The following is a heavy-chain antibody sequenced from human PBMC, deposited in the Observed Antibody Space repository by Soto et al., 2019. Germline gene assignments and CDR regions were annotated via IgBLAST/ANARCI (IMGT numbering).Heavy chain of an antibody. V-gene: IGHV3-74*01. D-gene: IGHD3-3*01. CDR2: INSDGSST. J-gene: IGHJ4*02. Sequence: PGGSLRLSCAASGFTFSSYWMHWVRQAPGKGLVWVSRINSDGSSTSYADSVKGRFTISRDNAKNTLYLQMNSLRAEDTAVYYCARDRPWSGYYSDFDYWGQGTLVTVSS. CDR1: GFTFSSYW. CDR3: ARDRPWSGYYSDFDY.